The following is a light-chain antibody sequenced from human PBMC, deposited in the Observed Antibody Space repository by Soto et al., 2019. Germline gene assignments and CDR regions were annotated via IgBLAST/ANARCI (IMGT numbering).Light chain of an antibody. CDR2: DAS. CDR1: QSISSW. V-gene: IGKV1-5*01. Sequence: DIQMTQSPSTLSASVGDRVTITCRTSQSISSWLAWFQQKPGKAPKLLMSDASSLESGVPSRFSGSGSGTEFTLTISSLQPDDFATYYCQQYNSYLFTFGPGTKVDSK. J-gene: IGKJ3*01. CDR3: QQYNSYLFT.